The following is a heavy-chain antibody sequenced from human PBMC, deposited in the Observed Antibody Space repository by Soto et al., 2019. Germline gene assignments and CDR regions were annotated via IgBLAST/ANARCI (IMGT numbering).Heavy chain of an antibody. D-gene: IGHD5-18*01. CDR1: GFTFSDYY. Sequence: GGSLRLSCAASGFTFSDYYMSWIRQAPGKGLEWVSYISSSSSYTNYADSVKGRSTISRDNAKNSLYLQMNSLRAEDTAVYYCARMTYSYGLYYWGQGTLVTVSS. V-gene: IGHV3-11*06. CDR3: ARMTYSYGLYY. CDR2: ISSSSSYT. J-gene: IGHJ4*02.